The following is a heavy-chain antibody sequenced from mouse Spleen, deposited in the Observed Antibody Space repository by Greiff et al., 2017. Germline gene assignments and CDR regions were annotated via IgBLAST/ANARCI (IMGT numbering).Heavy chain of an antibody. Sequence: EVMLVESGGGLVKPGGSLKLSCAASGFTFSDYYMYWVRQTPEKRLEWVATISDGGSYTYYPDSVKGRFTISRDNAKNNLYLQMSSLKSEDTAMYYCAREDGNYEGVAYWGQGTLVTVSA. D-gene: IGHD2-1*01. V-gene: IGHV5-4*02. CDR1: GFTFSDYY. J-gene: IGHJ3*01. CDR3: AREDGNYEGVAY. CDR2: ISDGGSYT.